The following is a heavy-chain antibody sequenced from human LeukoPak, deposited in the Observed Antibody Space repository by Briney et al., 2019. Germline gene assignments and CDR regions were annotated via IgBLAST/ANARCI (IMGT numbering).Heavy chain of an antibody. CDR3: AKAKLGYCSGGSCHSLDY. D-gene: IGHD2-15*01. J-gene: IGHJ4*02. V-gene: IGHV3-48*01. CDR1: GFTFSSYS. Sequence: GGSLGLSCAASGFTFSSYSMNWVRQAPGKGLEWVSYISSSSSTIYYADSVKGRFTISRDNSKNTLYLQMNSLRAEDTAVYYCAKAKLGYCSGGSCHSLDYWGQGTLVTVSS. CDR2: ISSSSSTI.